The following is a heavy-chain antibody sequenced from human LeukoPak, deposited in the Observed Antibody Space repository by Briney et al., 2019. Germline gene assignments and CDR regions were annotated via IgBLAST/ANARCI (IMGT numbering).Heavy chain of an antibody. V-gene: IGHV1-2*02. CDR3: ARDSHDSSGYYWFDP. Sequence: ASVKVSCKASGYTFTGYYMHWVRQAPGQGLGWMGWINPNSGGTNYAQKFQGRVTMTRDTSISTAYMELSRLRSDDTAVYYCARDSHDSSGYYWFDPWGQGTLVTVSS. CDR1: GYTFTGYY. D-gene: IGHD3-22*01. J-gene: IGHJ5*02. CDR2: INPNSGGT.